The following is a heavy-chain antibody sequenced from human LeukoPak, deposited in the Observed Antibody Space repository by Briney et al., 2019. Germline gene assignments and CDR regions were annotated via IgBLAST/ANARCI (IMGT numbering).Heavy chain of an antibody. V-gene: IGHV3-74*01. D-gene: IGHD1-26*01. J-gene: IGHJ4*02. CDR2: ITTDGSST. Sequence: PGGSLRLSCADSGFTFSRYWMHWVSQAPGKGLVWVSHITTDGSSTSYADSVKGRFTISRDNARNSLFLQMNSLRAEDTAVYYCVANSGSYQVFDYWGQGTLVTVSS. CDR3: VANSGSYQVFDY. CDR1: GFTFSRYW.